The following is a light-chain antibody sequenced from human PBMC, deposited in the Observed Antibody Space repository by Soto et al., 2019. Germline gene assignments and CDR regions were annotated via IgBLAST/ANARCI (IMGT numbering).Light chain of an antibody. CDR3: QHYNSYSRT. J-gene: IGKJ1*01. CDR1: QSVKTS. CDR2: DAS. Sequence: DIQMTQSPSTLSASVGDRVTITCRASQSVKTSLAWYQQKSGKAPNLLIYDASNLQSGVPSRFSGSGSGTEFTLTITNLHPDDFATSYCQHYNSYSRTFGQGTKVDIK. V-gene: IGKV1-5*01.